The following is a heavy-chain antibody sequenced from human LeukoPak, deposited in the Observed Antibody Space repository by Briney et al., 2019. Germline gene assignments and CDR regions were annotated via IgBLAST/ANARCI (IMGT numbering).Heavy chain of an antibody. D-gene: IGHD1-1*01. CDR1: GGSISSYY. Sequence: SETLSLTCTVSGGSISSYYWSWIRQPPGKGLEWIGYISYSGSTNFNPSLKSRVTISVDTSKNQFSLKLRSVTAADTAVYYCAREGTAGTNLNWFDPWGQGTLVTVSS. CDR3: AREGTAGTNLNWFDP. J-gene: IGHJ5*02. V-gene: IGHV4-59*01. CDR2: ISYSGST.